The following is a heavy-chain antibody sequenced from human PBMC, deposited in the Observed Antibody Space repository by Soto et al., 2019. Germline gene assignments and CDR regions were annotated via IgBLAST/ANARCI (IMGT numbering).Heavy chain of an antibody. CDR1: GGSISSGGYY. J-gene: IGHJ3*02. CDR3: ATARGGASDI. Sequence: SETLSLTWTVSGGSISSGGYYWSWIRQHPGKGLEWIGYIYYSGSTYYNPSLKSRVTISVGTSKNQFSLKLSSVTAADTAVYYCATARGGASDIWGQGTMVTVSS. CDR2: IYYSGST. D-gene: IGHD3-10*01. V-gene: IGHV4-31*02.